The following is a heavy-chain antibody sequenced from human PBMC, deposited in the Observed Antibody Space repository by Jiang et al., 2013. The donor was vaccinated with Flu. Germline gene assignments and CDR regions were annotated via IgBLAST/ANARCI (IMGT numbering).Heavy chain of an antibody. V-gene: IGHV2-70*04. Sequence: KPTQTLTLTCTFSGFSLTTSAMRVSWIRQPPGKALEWLARIDWNENKFYTPSLKTRLTISKDTSRNQVVLTMTNMDPVDTATYYCARDSSDNSGQHLRFDYWGQGILVTVSS. CDR2: IDWNENK. CDR3: ARDSSDNSGQHLRFDY. J-gene: IGHJ4*02. CDR1: GFSLTTSAMR. D-gene: IGHD3-22*01.